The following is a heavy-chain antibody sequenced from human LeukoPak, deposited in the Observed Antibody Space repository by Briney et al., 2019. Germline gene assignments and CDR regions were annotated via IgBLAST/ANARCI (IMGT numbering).Heavy chain of an antibody. V-gene: IGHV3-30*18. D-gene: IGHD3-9*01. Sequence: PGGSLRLSCAASGFTFSSYGMHWVRQAPGKGLEWVAVISYDGSNKYYADSVKGRFTISRDNSKNTLYLQMNSLRAEDTAVYYCAKIGGLRYFAIEDYWGQETLVTVSS. CDR2: ISYDGSNK. CDR3: AKIGGLRYFAIEDY. J-gene: IGHJ4*02. CDR1: GFTFSSYG.